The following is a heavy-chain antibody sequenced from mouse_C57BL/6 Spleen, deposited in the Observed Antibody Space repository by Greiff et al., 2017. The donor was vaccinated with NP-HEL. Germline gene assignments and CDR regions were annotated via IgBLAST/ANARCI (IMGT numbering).Heavy chain of an antibody. Sequence: QVQLQQPGAELVKPGASVKLSCKASGYTFTSYWMQWVKQRPGQGLEWIGEIDPSDSYTNYNQTFKGKATLTVDTSSSTAYMQLSSLTSEDSAVYCCARWNYGFAYWGQGTLVTVSA. D-gene: IGHD1-1*01. V-gene: IGHV1-50*01. CDR1: GYTFTSYW. CDR3: ARWNYGFAY. J-gene: IGHJ3*01. CDR2: IDPSDSYT.